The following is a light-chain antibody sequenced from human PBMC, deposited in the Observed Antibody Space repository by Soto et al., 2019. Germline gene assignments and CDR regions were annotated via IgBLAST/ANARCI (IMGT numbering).Light chain of an antibody. Sequence: QSVLTQPASVSGSPGHSITISCTGTSSDVGGYNLVSWYQQHPGKAPKLMIYEVSNRPSGVSNRFSGSKSGNTASLTISGLQAEDEADYYCSSYTSSSNYVFGNGTKVTVL. CDR3: SSYTSSSNYV. J-gene: IGLJ1*01. CDR2: EVS. CDR1: SSDVGGYNL. V-gene: IGLV2-14*01.